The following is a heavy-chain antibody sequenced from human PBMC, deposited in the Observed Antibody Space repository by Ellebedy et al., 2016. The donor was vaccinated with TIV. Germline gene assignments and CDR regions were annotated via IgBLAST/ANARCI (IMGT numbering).Heavy chain of an antibody. D-gene: IGHD6-19*01. CDR3: ARGTQVAGSAYSLIDY. V-gene: IGHV3-48*01. Sequence: GESLKISCAASEFTFSTYSMNWVRQAPGKGLEWVSYISSSGSPIHYADSVKGRFTISIDNSKNTLYLQMSSLRAEDTAIYYCARGTQVAGSAYSLIDYWGQGTLVTVSS. CDR2: ISSSGSPI. CDR1: EFTFSTYS. J-gene: IGHJ4*02.